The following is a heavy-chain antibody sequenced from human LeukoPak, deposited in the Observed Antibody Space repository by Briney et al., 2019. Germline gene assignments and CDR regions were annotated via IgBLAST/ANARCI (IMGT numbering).Heavy chain of an antibody. Sequence: GGSLRLSCAASGLTLSDYYMSWIRQAPGKGLEWVAYISRSGDTIYYGDSVKGRFTISRNNAKNSLYLQMNSLRAEDTAVYYCARGHYGLGVWGQGTTVTVSS. CDR1: GLTLSDYY. V-gene: IGHV3-11*01. J-gene: IGHJ6*02. CDR3: ARGHYGLGV. CDR2: ISRSGDTI.